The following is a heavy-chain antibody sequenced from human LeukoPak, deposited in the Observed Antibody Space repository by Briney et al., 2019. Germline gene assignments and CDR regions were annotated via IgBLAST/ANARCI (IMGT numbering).Heavy chain of an antibody. J-gene: IGHJ4*02. CDR1: GYTFSSYY. D-gene: IGHD6-19*01. CDR2: INPSTGST. Sequence: ASVKVSCMASGYTFSSYYMHWVRQAPGQGLEWMGIINPSTGSTSYAQKFQGRATMTRDTSTSTVYMELSSLRSEDTAVYYCARAHHTYSRGWHFYYWGQGTLVTVSS. V-gene: IGHV1-46*01. CDR3: ARAHHTYSRGWHFYY.